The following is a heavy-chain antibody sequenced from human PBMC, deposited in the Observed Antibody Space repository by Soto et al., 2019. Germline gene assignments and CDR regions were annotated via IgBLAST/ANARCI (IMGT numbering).Heavy chain of an antibody. D-gene: IGHD3-22*01. CDR3: ARTLFHFDMSGHWPFDP. Sequence: HLVQSGPEVKKPGSSVKVSCKISAGTFSSYGINWVRQVPGQGLEWMGATIPIFATTNYAPKFEDRVTIPADESTGRSYLELRSMTSVDSAMYYCARTLFHFDMSGHWPFDPWGQGTLVTVSA. CDR1: AGTFSSYG. CDR2: TIPIFATT. J-gene: IGHJ5*02. V-gene: IGHV1-69*01.